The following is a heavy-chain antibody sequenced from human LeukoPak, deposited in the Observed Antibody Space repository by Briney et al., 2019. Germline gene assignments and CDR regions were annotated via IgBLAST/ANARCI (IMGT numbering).Heavy chain of an antibody. V-gene: IGHV3-23*01. J-gene: IGHJ4*02. CDR2: IGGHVENT. CDR1: GFTFSTYA. CDR3: ARDRGRYYDSRGFYWGYYFDS. Sequence: GGSLRLSCAASGFTFSTYAMSWVRQAPGKGLEWVSVIGGHVENTFYADSVKGRFTISRDNSKDTLYLQMSSVRVDDTAVYYCARDRGRYYDSRGFYWGYYFDSWGQGILVTVST. D-gene: IGHD3-22*01.